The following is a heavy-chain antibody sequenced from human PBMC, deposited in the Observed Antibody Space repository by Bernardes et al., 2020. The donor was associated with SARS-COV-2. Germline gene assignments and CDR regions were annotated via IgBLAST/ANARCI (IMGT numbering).Heavy chain of an antibody. Sequence: GGSLRLSCAASEFSVSSSYMSWVRQAPGKGLEWVSVIYGADNTYYADSVKGRFTISRDSSKNTLYLQINSLRAEDTAVYYCAREPAYYHVSGPPDGLDIWGQGTVVTVSS. V-gene: IGHV3-66*01. D-gene: IGHD3-10*01. CDR3: AREPAYYHVSGPPDGLDI. CDR1: EFSVSSSY. CDR2: IYGADNT. J-gene: IGHJ3*02.